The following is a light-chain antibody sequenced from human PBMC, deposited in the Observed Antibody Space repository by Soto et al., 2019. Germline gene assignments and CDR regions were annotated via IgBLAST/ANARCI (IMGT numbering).Light chain of an antibody. CDR2: NTS. CDR1: QSVDSW. V-gene: IGKV1-5*03. Sequence: DIQMTQSPSTLSASIGDRVTITCRASQSVDSWLAWYQQKPGKAPKLLIYNTSNLESGVPSRFSGSGSGTEFSLTISSLQPDDFATYYCQQYKSFSLTFAGGTRVEVK. CDR3: QQYKSFSLT. J-gene: IGKJ4*01.